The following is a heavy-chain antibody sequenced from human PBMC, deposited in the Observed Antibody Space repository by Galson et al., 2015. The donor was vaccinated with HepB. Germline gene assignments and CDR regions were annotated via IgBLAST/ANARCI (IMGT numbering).Heavy chain of an antibody. D-gene: IGHD4-11*01. Sequence: SVKVSCKVSGYTLTELSMHWVRQAPGKGLEWMGGFDPEDGETIYAQKFQGRVTISVDTSKNQFSLRLSSVTAADTAVYYCARQYLRGDDYSNYPRYYYYYGMDVWGQGTTVTVSS. J-gene: IGHJ6*02. V-gene: IGHV1-24*01. CDR3: ARQYLRGDDYSNYPRYYYYYGMDV. CDR1: GYTLTELS. CDR2: FDPEDGET.